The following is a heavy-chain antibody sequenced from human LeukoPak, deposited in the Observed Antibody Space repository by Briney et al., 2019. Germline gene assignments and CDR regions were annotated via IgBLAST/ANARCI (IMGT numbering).Heavy chain of an antibody. V-gene: IGHV4-59*12. CDR3: ARDSPGSYFDY. J-gene: IGHJ4*02. CDR1: GGSISSYY. CDR2: IYYSGST. Sequence: SETLSLTCTVSGGSISSYYWSWIRQPPGKGLEWIGYIYYSGSTNYNPSLESRVTISLDTSKNQFSLKLSSVTTADTAVYYCARDSPGSYFDYWGQGTLVTVSS.